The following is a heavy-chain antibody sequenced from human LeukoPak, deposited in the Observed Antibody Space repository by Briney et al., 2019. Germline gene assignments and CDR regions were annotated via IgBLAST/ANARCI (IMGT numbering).Heavy chain of an antibody. CDR2: VSLSGLT. V-gene: IGHV4-4*02. D-gene: IGHD2-8*01. CDR1: GGSVTSTNW. J-gene: IGHJ4*02. Sequence: SGTQSLICRLSGGSVTSTNWWSAVRQPPGQGLEWIGEVSLSGLTNYNPSLSSRVIMALDTSKNHLSLHLTSVTAADTAVYYCSRENGALSPFGYWGQG. CDR3: SRENGALSPFGY.